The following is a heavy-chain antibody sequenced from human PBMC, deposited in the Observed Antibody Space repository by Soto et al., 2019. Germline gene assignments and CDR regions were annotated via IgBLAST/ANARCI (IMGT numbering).Heavy chain of an antibody. CDR2: IYDGGRT. CDR1: GGSISTVDYW. CDR3: ARGPSGDKVDS. D-gene: IGHD7-27*01. V-gene: IGHV4-30-4*01. J-gene: IGHJ4*02. Sequence: QVQLQESGPGLVKPSQTLSLTCTVSGGSISTVDYWWSWIRQSPDMGLEWIGHIYDGGRTYNNPSLEIRVTMSVDTPKSQLSLTLSSVSAADTAVYYCARGPSGDKVDSWGQGTLVTVSS.